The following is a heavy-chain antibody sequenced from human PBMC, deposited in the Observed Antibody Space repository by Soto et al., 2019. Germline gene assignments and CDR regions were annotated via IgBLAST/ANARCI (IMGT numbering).Heavy chain of an antibody. V-gene: IGHV4-31*03. J-gene: IGHJ5*02. D-gene: IGHD3-10*01. CDR1: GGSISSGGYY. CDR2: IYYSGST. Sequence: SETLSLTCTVSGGSISSGGYYWSWIRQHPGKGLEWIGYIYYSGSTYYNPSLKSRVTISVDTSKNQFSLKLSSVTAADTAAYYCARDRLVRGVIKGPNWFDPWGQGTLVTVSS. CDR3: ARDRLVRGVIKGPNWFDP.